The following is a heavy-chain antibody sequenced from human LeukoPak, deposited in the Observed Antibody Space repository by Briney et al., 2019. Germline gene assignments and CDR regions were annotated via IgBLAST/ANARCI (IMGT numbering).Heavy chain of an antibody. CDR1: GYTFTGYY. V-gene: IGHV1-2*02. CDR3: ARILGYCSGGSCYPRPYFDY. J-gene: IGHJ4*02. Sequence: ASVKVSCKASGYTFTGYYMHWVRQAPGQGLEWMGWINPNSGGTNYAQKFQGRVTMTRDTSISTAYMELSRLRSDDTAVYYCARILGYCSGGSCYPRPYFDYWGQGTLVTVSS. CDR2: INPNSGGT. D-gene: IGHD2-15*01.